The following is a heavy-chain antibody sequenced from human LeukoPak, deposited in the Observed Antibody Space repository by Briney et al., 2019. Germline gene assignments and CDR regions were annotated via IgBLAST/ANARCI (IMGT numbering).Heavy chain of an antibody. CDR2: INPNSGDT. Sequence: ASVKVSCKASGYTFSGHYLHWVRQAPGQGLEWMGRINPNSGDTNYAQKFQGRVTMTRDTSTSTVYMELSSLRSEDTAVYYCAREPVGGDRNFDYWGQGTLVTVSS. CDR3: AREPVGGDRNFDY. V-gene: IGHV1-2*06. J-gene: IGHJ4*02. D-gene: IGHD2-21*01. CDR1: GYTFSGHY.